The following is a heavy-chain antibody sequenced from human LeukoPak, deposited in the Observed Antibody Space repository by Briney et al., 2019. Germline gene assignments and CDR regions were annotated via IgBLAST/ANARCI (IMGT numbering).Heavy chain of an antibody. Sequence: ASVKVSCKASGYTFTGDYMHWVRQAPGQGLEWMGRISANSGGTNYAQNFQGRVTMTRDTSMSTAYMELNRLRSDDTAVYFCARGQEQQANWFDPWGQGTLVTVSS. CDR3: ARGQEQQANWFDP. CDR2: ISANSGGT. V-gene: IGHV1-2*06. J-gene: IGHJ5*02. CDR1: GYTFTGDY. D-gene: IGHD6-13*01.